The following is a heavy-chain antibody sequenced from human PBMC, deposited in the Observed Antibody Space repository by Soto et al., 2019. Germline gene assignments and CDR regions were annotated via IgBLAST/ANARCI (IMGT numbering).Heavy chain of an antibody. V-gene: IGHV1-69*04. D-gene: IGHD6-13*01. J-gene: IGHJ3*02. Sequence: SVKVSCKASGYLFTSSDINWVRQATGQGLEWMGRLIPTTGIANYAQKFQGRVTITADNSTSTAYMELSSLRSEDTAVYYCAREGSSSWPFNAFDIWGQGTMVTVSS. CDR1: GYLFTSSD. CDR2: LIPTTGIA. CDR3: AREGSSSWPFNAFDI.